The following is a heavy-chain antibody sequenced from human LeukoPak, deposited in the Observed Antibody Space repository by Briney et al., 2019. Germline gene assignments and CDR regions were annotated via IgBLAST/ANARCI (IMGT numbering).Heavy chain of an antibody. V-gene: IGHV3-30*02. Sequence: GGSLRLSCAASGFTFSSYGMHWVRQVPGKGLEWVAFIRYDGSNKYYADSVKGRFTISRDNSKNTLYLQMNSLRAEDTAVYYCAKDGAAAGKNDAFDIWGQGTMVTVSS. CDR2: IRYDGSNK. CDR1: GFTFSSYG. CDR3: AKDGAAAGKNDAFDI. J-gene: IGHJ3*02. D-gene: IGHD6-13*01.